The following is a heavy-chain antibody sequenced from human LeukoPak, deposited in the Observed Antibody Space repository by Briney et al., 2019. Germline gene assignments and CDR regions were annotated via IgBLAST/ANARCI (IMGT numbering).Heavy chain of an antibody. V-gene: IGHV3-64*01. CDR2: ISSNGGST. CDR3: ARVPYSSSWYCFDY. CDR1: GFTFSSYA. Sequence: GGSLRLSCAASGFTFSSYAMHWVRQAPGKGLEYVSAISSNGGSTYYANSVKGRFTISRDNSKNTLYLQMGSLRAEDMAVYYCARVPYSSSWYCFDYWGQGTLVTVSS. J-gene: IGHJ4*02. D-gene: IGHD6-13*01.